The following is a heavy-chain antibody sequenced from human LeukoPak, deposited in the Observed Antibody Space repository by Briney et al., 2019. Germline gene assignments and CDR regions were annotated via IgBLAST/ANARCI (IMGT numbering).Heavy chain of an antibody. CDR3: ARGPSSGLFDS. CDR1: GGTFSSFA. V-gene: IGHV1-69*04. D-gene: IGHD1-26*01. J-gene: IGHJ5*01. Sequence: SVKVSCKTSGGTFSSFAVSWVRQAPGQGLEWVGSIIPILGITNYAQRFQGRVTITADKSTSTAYMELSSLRSDDTAVYYCARGPSSGLFDSWGQGTLVTVSS. CDR2: IIPILGIT.